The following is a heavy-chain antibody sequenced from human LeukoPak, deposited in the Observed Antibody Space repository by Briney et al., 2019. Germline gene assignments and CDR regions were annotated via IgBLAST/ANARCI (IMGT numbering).Heavy chain of an antibody. J-gene: IGHJ4*02. V-gene: IGHV1-69-2*01. CDR1: GYTFTDYY. CDR3: ARAGPPLEFDC. CDR2: VDPEDGET. D-gene: IGHD3-10*01. Sequence: ATVKISCKVSGYTFTDYYMHWVQQAPGKGLEWVGLVDPEDGETIYAEKFQGRVTITADTSTDTAYMELSSLRSDDTAVYYCARAGPPLEFDCWGQGTLVTVSS.